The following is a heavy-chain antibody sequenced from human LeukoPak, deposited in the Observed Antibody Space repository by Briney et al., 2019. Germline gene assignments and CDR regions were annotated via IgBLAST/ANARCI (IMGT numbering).Heavy chain of an antibody. CDR1: GGSISSYY. J-gene: IGHJ6*02. Sequence: SETLSLICTVSGGSISSYYWSWIRQPPGKGLEWIGYIYYSGSTNYNPSLKSRVTISVDTSKSQFSLKLSSVTAADTAVYYCARDYVNYYDSSGYYYKYYYGMDVWGQGTTVTVSS. D-gene: IGHD3-22*01. V-gene: IGHV4-59*01. CDR2: IYYSGST. CDR3: ARDYVNYYDSSGYYYKYYYGMDV.